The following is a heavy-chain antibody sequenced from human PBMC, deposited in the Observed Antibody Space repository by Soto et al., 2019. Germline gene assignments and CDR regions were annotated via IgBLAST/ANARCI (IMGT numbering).Heavy chain of an antibody. CDR3: ARADILTGYSDYYYYGMDV. V-gene: IGHV4-61*01. Sequence: SETLSLTCTVSGGFVNSDTHSWSWIRQTPGKRLEWIGFIYSGGSTKNPSLRSRVTMSVDTSKSQFSLKLRSVIVADTAVYHCARADILTGYSDYYYYGMDVWGQGTTVTVSS. J-gene: IGHJ6*02. CDR2: IYSGGST. D-gene: IGHD3-9*01. CDR1: GGFVNSDTHS.